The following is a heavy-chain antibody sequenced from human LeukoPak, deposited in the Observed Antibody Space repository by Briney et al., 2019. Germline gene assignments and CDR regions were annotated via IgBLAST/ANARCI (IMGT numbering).Heavy chain of an antibody. D-gene: IGHD5-12*01. CDR2: INWNGGST. J-gene: IGHJ4*02. CDR1: GFTFDDYG. Sequence: PGGSLRLSCAASGFTFDDYGMSWVRQAPGKGLEWVSGINWNGGSTGYADSVKGRFTISRDNAKNSLYLQMNSLRAEDTALYYCARALVATSTGGFDYWGQGTPVTVSS. V-gene: IGHV3-20*04. CDR3: ARALVATSTGGFDY.